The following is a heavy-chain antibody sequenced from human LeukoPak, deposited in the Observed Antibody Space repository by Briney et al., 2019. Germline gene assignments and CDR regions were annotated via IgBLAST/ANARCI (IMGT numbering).Heavy chain of an antibody. CDR3: ATNWNYRLNYLDY. Sequence: GGSLRLSCAASGFTFSSYAVSWVRQAPGKGLEWVSTISGSDDATSYADSVEGRFTIARDNSKSTLYLQMDSLRAEDTAIYYSATNWNYRLNYLDYWGQGALVTVSS. CDR1: GFTFSSYA. D-gene: IGHD1-7*01. V-gene: IGHV3-23*01. CDR2: ISGSDDAT. J-gene: IGHJ4*02.